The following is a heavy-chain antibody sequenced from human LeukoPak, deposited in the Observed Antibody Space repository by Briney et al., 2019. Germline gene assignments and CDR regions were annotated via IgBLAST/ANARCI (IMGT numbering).Heavy chain of an antibody. J-gene: IGHJ5*02. Sequence: SETLSLTCTVSGASIRSGDYYWSWIRQPPGKGLEWIGYIYYSGSTNYNPSLKSRVTISVDTSKNQFSLKLSSVTAADTAVYYCARGVAVYCSSTSCYMDWFDPWGQGTLVTVSS. CDR1: GASIRSGDYY. CDR3: ARGVAVYCSSTSCYMDWFDP. D-gene: IGHD2-2*02. V-gene: IGHV4-61*08. CDR2: IYYSGST.